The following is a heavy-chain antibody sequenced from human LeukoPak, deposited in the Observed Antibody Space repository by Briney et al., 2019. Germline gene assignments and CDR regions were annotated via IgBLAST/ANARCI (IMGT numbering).Heavy chain of an antibody. J-gene: IGHJ4*02. CDR1: GGSISSYY. CDR2: VYYSGST. V-gene: IGHV4-59*01. CDR3: ARVSGGQWLIYFDY. D-gene: IGHD6-19*01. Sequence: TSETLSLTCTVSGGSISSYYWSWIRQPPGKGLEWIGYVYYSGSTNYNPSLKSRVTISVDTSKNQFSLKLSSVTAADTAVYYCARVSGGQWLIYFDYWGQGTLVTVSS.